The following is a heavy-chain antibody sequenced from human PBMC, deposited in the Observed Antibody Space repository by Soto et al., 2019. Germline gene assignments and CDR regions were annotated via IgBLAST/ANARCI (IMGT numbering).Heavy chain of an antibody. D-gene: IGHD2-15*01. CDR3: ARVRCRGGSCYFSDYSGY. V-gene: IGHV3-7*01. CDR2: IKQDGSEK. J-gene: IGHJ4*02. CDR1: GFTFSSYW. Sequence: EVQLVESGGGLVQPGGSLRLSCAASGFTFSSYWMSWVRQAPGKGLEWVANIKQDGSEKYYVDSVKGRFTISRDNAKNSLYLQMNSLRAEDTAVYYCARVRCRGGSCYFSDYSGYWGQGTLVTVSS.